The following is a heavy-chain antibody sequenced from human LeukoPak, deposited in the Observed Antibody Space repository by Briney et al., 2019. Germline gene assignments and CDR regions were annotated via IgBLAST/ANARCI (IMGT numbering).Heavy chain of an antibody. D-gene: IGHD3-10*01. CDR3: AKDGGYGSGSYYPDY. CDR1: GFTFSSYA. Sequence: PGGSLRLSCAASGFTFSSYAMNWVRQAPGKGLEWVSSISGGAGGAAYVDSVKGRFTMSRDNSKNTLYLQMNSLRAEDTAVYYCAKDGGYGSGSYYPDYWGQGTLVTVSS. V-gene: IGHV3-23*01. CDR2: ISGGAGGA. J-gene: IGHJ4*02.